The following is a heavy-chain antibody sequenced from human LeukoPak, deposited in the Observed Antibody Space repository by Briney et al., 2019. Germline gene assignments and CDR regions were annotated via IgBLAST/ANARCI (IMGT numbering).Heavy chain of an antibody. CDR3: ARGARYFDFDY. D-gene: IGHD3-9*01. V-gene: IGHV4-59*01. J-gene: IGHJ4*02. Sequence: PSETLSLTCTVSGGSISSYYWSWIRQPPGKRLEWIGYIYYSGSTNYNPSLKSRVTISVDTSKSQFSLKLSSVTAADTAVYYCARGARYFDFDYWGQGTLVTVSS. CDR1: GGSISSYY. CDR2: IYYSGST.